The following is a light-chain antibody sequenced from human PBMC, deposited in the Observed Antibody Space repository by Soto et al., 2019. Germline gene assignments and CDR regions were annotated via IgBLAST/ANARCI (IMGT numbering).Light chain of an antibody. CDR2: QAS. CDR1: QNITTW. V-gene: IGKV1-5*03. Sequence: DIQMTQSPSTLSTSIGDRVTITCRASQNITTWLAWYQQKPGKAPKLLIYQASTLESGVPSRFSGTGSGTEFSLTISSLQPEDFATYYCQQFNSYPRTFGQGTKVDIK. CDR3: QQFNSYPRT. J-gene: IGKJ1*01.